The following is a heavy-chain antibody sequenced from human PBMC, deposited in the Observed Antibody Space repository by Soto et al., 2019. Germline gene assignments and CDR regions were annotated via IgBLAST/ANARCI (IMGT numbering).Heavy chain of an antibody. V-gene: IGHV4-31*03. Sequence: QVQLQESGPGLVKTSLTLSLTCTVSGGSISSGGYYWSWIRQHPGKGLEWIGYIYYSGSTYYNPSLKSRVTISVDTSKNQFSLKLSSVTAADTAVYYCARDSRYCSSTSCYSRHYYYYYGMDVWGQGTTVTVSS. CDR2: IYYSGST. J-gene: IGHJ6*02. CDR3: ARDSRYCSSTSCYSRHYYYYYGMDV. D-gene: IGHD2-2*02. CDR1: GGSISSGGYY.